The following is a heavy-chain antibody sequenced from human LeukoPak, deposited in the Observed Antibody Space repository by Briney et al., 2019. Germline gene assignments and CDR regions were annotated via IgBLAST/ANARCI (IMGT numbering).Heavy chain of an antibody. D-gene: IGHD3-3*01. CDR1: GYTLTELS. J-gene: IGHJ5*02. Sequence: ASVKVSCKVYGYTLTELSMHWVRQAPGKGLEWMGGFDPEDGETIYAQKFQGRVTMTEDTSTDTAYMELSSLRSEDTAVYYCATDRTDDALYYDFWSGYLNLWGQGTLVTVSS. V-gene: IGHV1-24*01. CDR2: FDPEDGET. CDR3: ATDRTDDALYYDFWSGYLNL.